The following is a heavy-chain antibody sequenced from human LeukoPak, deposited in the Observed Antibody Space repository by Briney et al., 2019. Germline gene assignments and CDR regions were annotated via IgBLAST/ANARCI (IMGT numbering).Heavy chain of an antibody. Sequence: SETLSLTCTVSGYSISSGYYWGWIRQPPGKGLEWIGSIYYSGNTYYNASLKSQVSISIDTSKNQFSLSLTSVTAADTAVYYCARQTGSGLFILPGGQGTLVTVSS. V-gene: IGHV4-38-2*02. D-gene: IGHD3/OR15-3a*01. CDR1: GYSISSGYY. CDR2: IYYSGNT. J-gene: IGHJ4*02. CDR3: ARQTGSGLFILP.